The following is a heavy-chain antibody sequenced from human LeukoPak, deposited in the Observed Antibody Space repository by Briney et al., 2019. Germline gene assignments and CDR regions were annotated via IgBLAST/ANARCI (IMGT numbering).Heavy chain of an antibody. CDR1: GGSLSSYY. D-gene: IGHD1-14*01. CDR2: IYYSGSS. CDR3: ARGVEPLAANTLAC. J-gene: IGHJ4*02. Sequence: SVAVSVTCPDSGGSLSSYYWRWIRQAPGKGLDGVGWIYYSGSSNYTPSLKSRVTIAVDTSKTQFSLKLSSATAADTAVYYCARGVEPLAANTLACWGQGTLVTVSS. V-gene: IGHV4-59*07.